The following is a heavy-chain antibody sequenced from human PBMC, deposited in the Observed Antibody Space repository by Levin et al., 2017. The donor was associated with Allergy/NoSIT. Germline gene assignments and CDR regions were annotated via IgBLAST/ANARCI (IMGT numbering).Heavy chain of an antibody. Sequence: SETLSLTCEVSGGSFSGYYWSWIRQPPGKGLEWIGEINDSGSANYNPSLSRVTISVDTSKNQFSLKLTSVTAAATAAYYCARWGYLWKRKYSRSSPYYYGLDVWGQGTTVTVSS. V-gene: IGHV4-34*01. CDR1: GGSFSGYY. J-gene: IGHJ6*02. CDR2: INDSGSA. CDR3: ARWGYLWKRKYSRSSPYYYGLDV. D-gene: IGHD6-6*01.